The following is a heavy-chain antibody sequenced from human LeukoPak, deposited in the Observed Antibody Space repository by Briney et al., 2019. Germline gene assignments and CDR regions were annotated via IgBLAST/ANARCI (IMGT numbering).Heavy chain of an antibody. D-gene: IGHD3-22*01. V-gene: IGHV3-30*18. Sequence: PGGSLRLSCAASGFTFSNYGMHWVRQAPGKGLEWVAVISYDGSNKYYADSVKGRFILSRDNSKNTLYLQLNSLRAEDTAVYYCAKDYSDSSRYLDYWGQGTLVTVSS. CDR1: GFTFSNYG. CDR2: ISYDGSNK. J-gene: IGHJ4*02. CDR3: AKDYSDSSRYLDY.